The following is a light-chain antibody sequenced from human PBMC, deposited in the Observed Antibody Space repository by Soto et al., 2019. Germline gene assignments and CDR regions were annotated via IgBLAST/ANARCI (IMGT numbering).Light chain of an antibody. CDR3: QQYGSSSWT. CDR1: QSVSSSY. V-gene: IGKV3-20*01. J-gene: IGKJ1*01. CDR2: GAS. Sequence: EIELTQSPGTLSLSPGEKATHSCRASQSVSSSYLAWYQKKPGQAPRLLIYGASSRATGIPDRFSGSGSGTGFTLTICRLEPEDFAVYYCQQYGSSSWTFGQGTKVDIK.